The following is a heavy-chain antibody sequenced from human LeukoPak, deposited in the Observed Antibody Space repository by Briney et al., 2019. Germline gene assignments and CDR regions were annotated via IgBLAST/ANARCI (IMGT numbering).Heavy chain of an antibody. V-gene: IGHV1-8*03. CDR2: MNPNSGNT. J-gene: IGHJ4*02. D-gene: IGHD3-3*01. CDR3: ARQITIFGVALGY. Sequence: EASVKVSCKASGYTFTSYDINWVRQATGQGLEWMGWMNPNSGNTGYAQKFQGRVTITRNTSTSTAYMELSSLRSEDTAVYYCARQITIFGVALGYWGQGTLVTVSS. CDR1: GYTFTSYD.